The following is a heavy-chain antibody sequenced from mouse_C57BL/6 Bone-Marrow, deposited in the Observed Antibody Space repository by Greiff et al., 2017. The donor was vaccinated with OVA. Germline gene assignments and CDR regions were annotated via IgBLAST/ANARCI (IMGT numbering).Heavy chain of an antibody. CDR1: GFNIKNTY. CDR2: IDPANGNT. V-gene: IGHV14-3*01. CDR3: ASGYDYGYYYAMDY. Sequence: EVKLVESVAELVRPGASVKLSCTASGFNIKNTYMHWVKQRPEQGLEWIGRIDPANGNTKYAPKVQGKATITADTSSNTAYLQLSSLTSEDTAIYYCASGYDYGYYYAMDYWGQGTSVTVSS. J-gene: IGHJ4*01. D-gene: IGHD2-4*01.